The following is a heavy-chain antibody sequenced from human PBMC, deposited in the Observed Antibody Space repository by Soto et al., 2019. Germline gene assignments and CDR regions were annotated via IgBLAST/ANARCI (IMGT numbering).Heavy chain of an antibody. Sequence: PXGSVRLSCASSTFIFTNYAMSWVRQAPGEGLEWVSAISGSGGTTYYAESVKGRFSISRDNSKNTLYLQLNSLRVEDTAIYYCATISDRGIAAALDFGGQRTLATVS. CDR2: ISGSGGTT. D-gene: IGHD6-13*01. CDR3: ATISDRGIAAALDF. V-gene: IGHV3-23*01. J-gene: IGHJ4*02. CDR1: TFIFTNYA.